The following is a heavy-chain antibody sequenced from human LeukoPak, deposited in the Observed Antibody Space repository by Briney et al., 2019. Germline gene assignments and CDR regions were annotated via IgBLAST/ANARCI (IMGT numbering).Heavy chain of an antibody. Sequence: GGSLCLSCAASGFTFSSYRMNWVRQAPGKGLEWVSYISSGRGPIFYADSVKGRFTLSRDNAKNSLSLQVHSERGEDTGVYLCARGIVSCGGGSCSPDYWGEGTL. D-gene: IGHD2-15*01. V-gene: IGHV3-48*04. J-gene: IGHJ4*02. CDR1: GFTFSSYR. CDR2: ISSGRGPI. CDR3: ARGIVSCGGGSCSPDY.